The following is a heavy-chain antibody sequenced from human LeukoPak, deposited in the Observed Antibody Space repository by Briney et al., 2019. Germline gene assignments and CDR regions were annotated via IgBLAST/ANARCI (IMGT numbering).Heavy chain of an antibody. Sequence: GGSLRLSCVVSGFPFSVYEMNWVRQAPGKGLEWVSNIASSGTIKYYADSVKGRFSISRDNAKSSLYLQINSLRVEDTAVYYCALLAVASDFDYWGQGTLVIVSS. V-gene: IGHV3-48*03. CDR2: IASSGTIK. D-gene: IGHD6-19*01. J-gene: IGHJ4*02. CDR1: GFPFSVYE. CDR3: ALLAVASDFDY.